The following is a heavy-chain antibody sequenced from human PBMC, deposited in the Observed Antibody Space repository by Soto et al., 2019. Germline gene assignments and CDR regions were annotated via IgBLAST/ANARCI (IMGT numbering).Heavy chain of an antibody. CDR3: VKEGGMKYFDF. CDR1: GFTFSSYA. CDR2: ISGSGGST. Sequence: SGGSLRLSCAASGFTFSSYAMSWVRQAPGKGLEWVSAISGSGGSTYYADSVKGRFTISRDNAKNSLYLQMNSLSAEDTAVYFCVKEGGMKYFDFWGRGTVVTVSS. D-gene: IGHD3-16*01. J-gene: IGHJ2*01. V-gene: IGHV3-23*01.